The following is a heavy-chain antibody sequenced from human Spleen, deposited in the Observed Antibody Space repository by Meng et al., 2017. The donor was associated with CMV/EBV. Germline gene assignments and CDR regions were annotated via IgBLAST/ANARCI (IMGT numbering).Heavy chain of an antibody. CDR2: VYDSGNT. Sequence: SETLSLTCSVSGGSVSIATYYWSWIRQSPEKGLEWIGYVYDSGNTRYNPSLKSRAIISVDTSKNQFSLKLSSVTAADTAVYYCARDPYDFWSGNYYGMDVWGQGTTVTVSS. CDR3: ARDPYDFWSGNYYGMDV. V-gene: IGHV4-61*01. CDR1: GGSVSIATYY. J-gene: IGHJ6*02. D-gene: IGHD3-3*01.